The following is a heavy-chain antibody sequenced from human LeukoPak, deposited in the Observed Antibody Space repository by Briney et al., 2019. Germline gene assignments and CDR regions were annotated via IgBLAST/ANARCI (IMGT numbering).Heavy chain of an antibody. D-gene: IGHD6-13*01. Sequence: SVKVSCKASGGTFSSYAISWVRQAPGQGLEWMGRIIPILGIANYAQKFQGRVTMTEDTSTDTAYMALSSLRSEDTAVYYCATGYSSSWYDYWGQGTLVTVSS. J-gene: IGHJ4*02. CDR2: IIPILGIA. V-gene: IGHV1-69*04. CDR1: GGTFSSYA. CDR3: ATGYSSSWYDY.